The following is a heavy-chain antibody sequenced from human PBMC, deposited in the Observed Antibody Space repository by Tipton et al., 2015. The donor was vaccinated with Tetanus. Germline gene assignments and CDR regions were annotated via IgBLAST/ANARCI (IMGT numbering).Heavy chain of an antibody. D-gene: IGHD3-3*01. J-gene: IGHJ4*02. CDR3: ARDIGRVGVVNY. CDR1: GFTVSSNY. Sequence: SLRLSCAASGFTVSSNYMSWVHQAPGKGLEWVSVIYSGGSTYYADSVKGRFTISRDNSKNTLYLQMNSLRAEDTAVYYCARDIGRVGVVNYWGQGTLVTVSS. V-gene: IGHV3-53*01. CDR2: IYSGGST.